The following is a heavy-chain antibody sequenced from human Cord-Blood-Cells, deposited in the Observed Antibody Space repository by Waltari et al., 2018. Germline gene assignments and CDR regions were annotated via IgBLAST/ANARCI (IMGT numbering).Heavy chain of an antibody. J-gene: IGHJ6*02. CDR2: ISGSGGST. Sequence: EVQLVESGGGLVQPGGSLRLSCAASGFTFSSYAMSWVRQAPGKGLEWVSAISGSGGSTYYADSWKGRFTISRDNSKNTLYLQMNSLRAEDTAVYYCAKDTDIVVVVAAIPVGGMDVWGQGTTVTVSS. CDR3: AKDTDIVVVVAAIPVGGMDV. V-gene: IGHV3-23*04. D-gene: IGHD2-15*01. CDR1: GFTFSSYA.